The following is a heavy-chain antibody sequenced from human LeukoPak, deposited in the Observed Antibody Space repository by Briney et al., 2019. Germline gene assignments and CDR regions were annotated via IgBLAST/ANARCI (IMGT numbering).Heavy chain of an antibody. J-gene: IGHJ4*02. D-gene: IGHD6-6*01. CDR2: ISGSGGST. CDR1: GFTFSSYA. V-gene: IGHV3-23*01. Sequence: GGSLRLSCAASGFTFSSYAMSWVRQAPGKGLEWVSGISGSGGSTKYADSAKGRFTISRDNSKNTLYLQMNSLRAEDTAVYYCAKEEYSSSYDYWGQGPLVTVSS. CDR3: AKEEYSSSYDY.